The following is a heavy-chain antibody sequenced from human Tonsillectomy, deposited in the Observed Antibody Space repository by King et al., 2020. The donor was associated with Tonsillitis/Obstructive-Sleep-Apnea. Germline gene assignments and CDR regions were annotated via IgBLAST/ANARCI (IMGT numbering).Heavy chain of an antibody. J-gene: IGHJ6*03. CDR2: INTNTGNQ. CDR1: GYTFTSYA. V-gene: IGHV7-4-1*02. D-gene: IGHD3-3*01. CDR3: ARGNYDFWSGYSPRDYYYYMDV. Sequence: VQLVQSGSELKKPGASVKVSCKASGYTFTSYAMNWVRQAPGQGLEWMGWINTNTGNQTYAQGFTGRFGFSLDTSVRTAYLQISSLKAEDTAVYYCARGNYDFWSGYSPRDYYYYMDVWGKGTTVTVSS.